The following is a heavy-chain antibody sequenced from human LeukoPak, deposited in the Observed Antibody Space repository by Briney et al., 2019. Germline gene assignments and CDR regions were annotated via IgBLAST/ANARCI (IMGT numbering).Heavy chain of an antibody. CDR3: AREEHIAAAGSYFDY. D-gene: IGHD6-13*01. J-gene: IGHJ4*02. CDR2: IYHSGST. V-gene: IGHV4-30-2*01. CDR1: GGSISSGGYY. Sequence: SETLSLTCTVSGGSISSGGYYWSWIRQPPGKGLEWIGYIYHSGSTYYNPSLKSRVTISVDRSKNQFSLKLSSVTAADTAVYYCAREEHIAAAGSYFDYWGQGTLVTVSS.